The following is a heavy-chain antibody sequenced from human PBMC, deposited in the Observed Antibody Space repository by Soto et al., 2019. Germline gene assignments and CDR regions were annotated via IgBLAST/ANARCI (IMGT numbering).Heavy chain of an antibody. CDR1: GYTFTSYG. Sequence: ASVKVSCKTSGYTFTSYGISWVRQAPGQGLEWMGWISGYNGNTNYAEKLQGRVTMTTDTSTSTAYMELRSLRSDDTAVYYCVRDRTESYYFFWGPGTLVTVSS. D-gene: IGHD1-26*01. J-gene: IGHJ4*02. CDR2: ISGYNGNT. V-gene: IGHV1-18*01. CDR3: VRDRTESYYFF.